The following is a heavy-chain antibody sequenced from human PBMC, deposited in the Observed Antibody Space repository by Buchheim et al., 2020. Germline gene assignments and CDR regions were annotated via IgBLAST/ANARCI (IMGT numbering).Heavy chain of an antibody. V-gene: IGHV1-3*01. J-gene: IGHJ6*02. CDR3: ASHLTSSSNYYYFGMDV. CDR2: INAGNGDT. CDR1: EYTFTRYT. D-gene: IGHD1-20*01. Sequence: QVYLVQSGAELKKPGASVKVSCKASEYTFTRYTLHWVRQAPGQRLEWMGRINAGNGDTQYSQMFKGRVTITSDTSASTAYMDLSSLRSEDTAVYYCASHLTSSSNYYYFGMDVWGQGTT.